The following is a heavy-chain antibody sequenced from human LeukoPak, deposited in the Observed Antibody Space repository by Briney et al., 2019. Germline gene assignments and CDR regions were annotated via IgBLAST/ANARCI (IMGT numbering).Heavy chain of an antibody. D-gene: IGHD3-22*01. CDR1: GFTFSNYA. Sequence: PGESLRLSCGASGFTFSNYAMSWVRQAPGKGLEWVSGINDNGSTRFYAASVKGRFTSSRDNPKNTLYLQMNSLRAEDTAVYYCAKGTYYYDSSGEFDYWGQGTLVTVSS. CDR3: AKGTYYYDSSGEFDY. J-gene: IGHJ4*02. V-gene: IGHV3-23*01. CDR2: INDNGSTR.